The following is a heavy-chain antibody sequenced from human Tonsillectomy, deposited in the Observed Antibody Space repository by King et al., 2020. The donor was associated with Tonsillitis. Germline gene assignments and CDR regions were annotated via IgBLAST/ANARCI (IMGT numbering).Heavy chain of an antibody. Sequence: VQLVESGGGVVQPGRSLRLSCAASGFTFSSYGMHWVRQAPGKGLEWVAVIWSDGSNKYYADSVKGRFTISRDNSKNTLYLQMDSLRAEDTAVYYCGREYGGGDCVAAIYDYWGPGTLVTVSS. CDR1: GFTFSSYG. V-gene: IGHV3-33*01. J-gene: IGHJ4*02. CDR3: GREYGGGDCVAAIYDY. CDR2: IWSDGSNK. D-gene: IGHD2-21*02.